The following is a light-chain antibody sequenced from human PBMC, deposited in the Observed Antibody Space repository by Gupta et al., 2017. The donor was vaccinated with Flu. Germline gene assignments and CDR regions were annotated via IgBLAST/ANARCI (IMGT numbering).Light chain of an antibody. V-gene: IGKV3-15*01. CDR2: DVY. CDR3: QQYNKWPPIT. J-gene: IGKJ5*01. Sequence: EILTTQSPATLSVSPGERVTLSCRASQSVSISLAWYQQKPGQAPRLLIYDVYTRATGIPARFSGSGSGTEFTLTISSLQSEDFAVYYCQQYNKWPPITFGQGTRLEIK. CDR1: QSVSIS.